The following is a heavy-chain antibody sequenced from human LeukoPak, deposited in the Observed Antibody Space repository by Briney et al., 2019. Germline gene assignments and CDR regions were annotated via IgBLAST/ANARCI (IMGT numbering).Heavy chain of an antibody. CDR1: GGPISSSSYY. CDR2: IYYSGST. V-gene: IGHV4-39*01. D-gene: IGHD3-10*01. CDR3: ASGSYYGSGSYSFDY. Sequence: SETLSLTCTVSGGPISSSSYYWGWIRQPPGKGLEWIGSIYYSGSTYYNPSLKSRVTISVDTSKNQFSLKLSSVTAADTAVYYCASGSYYGSGSYSFDYWGQGTLVTVSS. J-gene: IGHJ4*02.